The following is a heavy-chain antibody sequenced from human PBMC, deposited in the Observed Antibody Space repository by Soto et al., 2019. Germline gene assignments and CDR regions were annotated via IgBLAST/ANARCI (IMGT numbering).Heavy chain of an antibody. J-gene: IGHJ4*02. V-gene: IGHV4-30-2*01. Sequence: SETLSLTCAVSGGSISSGGYSWSWIRQPPGKGLEWIGYIYHSGSTYYNPSLKSRVTISVDRSKNQFSLKLSSVTAADTAVYYCARGLTYHSSSWIHWGQGTLVTVSS. CDR2: IYHSGST. D-gene: IGHD6-13*01. CDR1: GGSISSGGYS. CDR3: ARGLTYHSSSWIH.